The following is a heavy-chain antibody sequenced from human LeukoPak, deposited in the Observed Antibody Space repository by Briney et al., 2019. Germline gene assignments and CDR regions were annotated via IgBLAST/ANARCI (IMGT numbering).Heavy chain of an antibody. CDR1: GFTISCYS. J-gene: IGHJ1*01. V-gene: IGHV3-33*01. CDR2: FCYDGSNK. CDR3: AREQIDYYDSSGYPKYFQH. Sequence: GRSLSFSCAASGFTISCYSMHGGRLAPGEGLEWVAVFCYDGSNKYYADFEKRLFTISRDNSKNTLYLQMNSLRAEDTAVYYCAREQIDYYDSSGYPKYFQHWGQGTLVTVSS. D-gene: IGHD3-22*01.